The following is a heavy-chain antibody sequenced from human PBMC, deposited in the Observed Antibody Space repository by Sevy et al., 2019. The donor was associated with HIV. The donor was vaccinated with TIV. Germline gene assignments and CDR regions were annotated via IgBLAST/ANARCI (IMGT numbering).Heavy chain of an antibody. CDR2: ISNSGSDI. Sequence: GGSLRLSCVASGFTFSSYEMNWVRQAPGKGLEWVSYISNSGSDIHYSDSLRGRFTISRDNAKNSLFLQMDSLRAEDTAVYYCARDSPPSATTVAHFDYWGQENLVTVSS. J-gene: IGHJ4*02. CDR3: ARDSPPSATTVAHFDY. V-gene: IGHV3-48*03. CDR1: GFTFSSYE. D-gene: IGHD4-17*01.